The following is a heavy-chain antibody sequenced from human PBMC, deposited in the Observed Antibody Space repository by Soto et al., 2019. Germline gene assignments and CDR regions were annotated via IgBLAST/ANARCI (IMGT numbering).Heavy chain of an antibody. CDR2: ISAYNGNT. V-gene: IGHV1-18*01. Sequence: QVQLVQSGAEVKKPGASVKVSCKASGYTFTSYGISWVRQAPGQGLEWMGWISAYNGNTNYAQKLQGRVTMTTDTSTSTAHMELRSLISDDAAVYYCAKYCSSTSCYPGAFDIWGQGTMVTVSS. CDR3: AKYCSSTSCYPGAFDI. D-gene: IGHD2-2*01. CDR1: GYTFTSYG. J-gene: IGHJ3*02.